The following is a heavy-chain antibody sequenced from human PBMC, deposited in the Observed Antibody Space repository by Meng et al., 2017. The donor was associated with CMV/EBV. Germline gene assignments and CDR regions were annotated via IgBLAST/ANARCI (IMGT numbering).Heavy chain of an antibody. CDR2: IYHSGST. CDR1: GYSISSGYY. CDR3: ASDKQDTTATFDY. Sequence: ESLKISCTVSGYSISSGYYWGWIRQPPGKGLEWIGSIYHSGSTYYNPSLKSRVTISVDTSKNQFSLKLSSVTAADTAVYYCASDKQDTTATFDYWGQGTLVTVSS. D-gene: IGHD2-21*02. J-gene: IGHJ4*02. V-gene: IGHV4-38-2*02.